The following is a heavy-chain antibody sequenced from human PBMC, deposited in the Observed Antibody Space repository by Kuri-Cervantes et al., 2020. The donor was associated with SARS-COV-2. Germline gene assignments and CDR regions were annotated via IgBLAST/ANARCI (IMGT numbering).Heavy chain of an antibody. Sequence: GGSLRLSCAASGFTFSTYAMHWVRQAPGKGLGWVAVITYDGNSKYYADSVKGRFTVSRDNSKNTLYLQMNRLTSEDTAIYYCVRERPPLVVVAAMGDWGQGSLVTVSS. D-gene: IGHD2-15*01. CDR3: VRERPPLVVVAAMGD. V-gene: IGHV3-30*03. CDR1: GFTFSTYA. J-gene: IGHJ4*02. CDR2: ITYDGNSK.